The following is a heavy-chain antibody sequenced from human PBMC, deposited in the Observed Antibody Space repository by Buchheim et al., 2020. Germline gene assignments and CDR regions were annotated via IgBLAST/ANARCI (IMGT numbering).Heavy chain of an antibody. CDR3: ARGDCTNGVCPSNWFDP. CDR1: GGSISSGGYS. V-gene: IGHV4-30-4*07. CDR2: IYYSGST. D-gene: IGHD2-8*01. J-gene: IGHJ5*02. Sequence: QVQLQESGPGLVKPSQTLSLTCAVSGGSISSGGYSWSWIRQPPGKGLEWIGYIYYSGSTYYNPSLKGRVTLSVVTSNNQLSLKLSSVTAADTAVYYCARGDCTNGVCPSNWFDPWGQGTL.